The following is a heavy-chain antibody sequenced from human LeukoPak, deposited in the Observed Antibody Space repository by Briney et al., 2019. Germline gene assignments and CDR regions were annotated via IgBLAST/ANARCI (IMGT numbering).Heavy chain of an antibody. CDR1: GFTFSTYS. D-gene: IGHD3-9*01. V-gene: IGHV4-34*01. Sequence: GSLRLSCAASGFTFSTYSMNWVRQAPGKGLEWIGEINHSGSTNYNPSLKSRVTISVDTSKNQFSLKLSSVTAADTAVYYCARRVILTGYYKESPRGRYFDYWGQGTLVTVSS. CDR2: INHSGST. CDR3: ARRVILTGYYKESPRGRYFDY. J-gene: IGHJ4*02.